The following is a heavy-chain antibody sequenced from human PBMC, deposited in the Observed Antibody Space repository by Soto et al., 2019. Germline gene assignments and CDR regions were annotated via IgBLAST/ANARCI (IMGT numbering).Heavy chain of an antibody. Sequence: PSETLSLTCAVEGVSCGGYYGSWIRQPPGTGLEWIGEINHSGSTNYNPSLKSRVTISVDTSKNQFSLKLTSVTAADTAVYYCARDKITGLFDYWGQGTLVTVSS. J-gene: IGHJ4*02. CDR3: ARDKITGLFDY. D-gene: IGHD2-8*02. CDR2: INHSGST. V-gene: IGHV4-34*01. CDR1: GVSCGGYY.